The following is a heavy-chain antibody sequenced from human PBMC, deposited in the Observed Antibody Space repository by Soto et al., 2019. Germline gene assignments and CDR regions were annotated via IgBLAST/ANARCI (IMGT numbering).Heavy chain of an antibody. Sequence: TGGSLRLSCAASGFTFSSYDMHWVRQAPGKGLEWVAVISYDGSNNYADSVKGRFTISRDNSKNTLYLQMNSLRVEDTAVYYCAKDRRWPPPFDYWGQGTLVTVSS. CDR1: GFTFSSYD. CDR2: ISYDGSN. V-gene: IGHV3-30*18. J-gene: IGHJ4*02. CDR3: AKDRRWPPPFDY. D-gene: IGHD2-15*01.